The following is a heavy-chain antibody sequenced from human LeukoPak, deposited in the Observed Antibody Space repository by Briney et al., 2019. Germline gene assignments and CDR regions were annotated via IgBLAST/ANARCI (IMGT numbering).Heavy chain of an antibody. J-gene: IGHJ4*02. V-gene: IGHV4-34*01. CDR2: INHSGST. Sequence: SETLSLTCAVYGGSFSGYYWSWIRQPPGKGLEWIGEINHSGSTNYNPSLKSRVTISVDTSKNQFSLKLSSVTAADTAVYYCARVAGPRPHDYWGQGTLVTVSS. CDR1: GGSFSGYY. CDR3: ARVAGPRPHDY.